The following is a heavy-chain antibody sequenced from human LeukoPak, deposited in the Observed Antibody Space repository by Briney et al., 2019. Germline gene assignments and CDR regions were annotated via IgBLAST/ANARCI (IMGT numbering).Heavy chain of an antibody. CDR3: ARDANWYPPYYFDY. V-gene: IGHV1-46*01. CDR1: GYTFTDYY. CDR2: INPSDGGT. D-gene: IGHD4/OR15-4a*01. Sequence: ASVKVSCKAAGYTFTDYYMHWVRQAPGQGLEWMGLINPSDGGTTYSKKFQGRVTMTRDTSTSTVYMELSSLRSEDTAVFYCARDANWYPPYYFDYWGQGTLVTVSS. J-gene: IGHJ4*02.